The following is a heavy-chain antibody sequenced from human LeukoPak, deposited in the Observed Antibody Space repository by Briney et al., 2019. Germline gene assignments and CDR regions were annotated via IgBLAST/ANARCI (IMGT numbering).Heavy chain of an antibody. J-gene: IGHJ6*03. CDR3: ARVFYYDSSGYYSGGFGYYYYYMDV. V-gene: IGHV4-39*07. CDR1: GGSISSSSYY. CDR2: IYYSGST. D-gene: IGHD3-22*01. Sequence: SGTLSLTCTVSGGSISSSSYYWDWIRQPPGKGLEWIGSIYYSGSTYYNPSLKSRVTISVDTSKNQFSLKLSSVTAADTAVYYCARVFYYDSSGYYSGGFGYYYYYMDVWGKGTTVTVSS.